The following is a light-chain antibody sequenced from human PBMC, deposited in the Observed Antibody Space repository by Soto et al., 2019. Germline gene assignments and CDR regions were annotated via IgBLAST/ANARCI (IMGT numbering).Light chain of an antibody. J-gene: IGLJ2*01. CDR1: SSDVGGYNY. CDR3: AAWDDRVSVNVV. Sequence: QSVLTQPASVSGSPGQSITISCTGTSSDVGGYNYVSWYQQHPGKAPKLMIYEVSNRPSGVSNRFSGSKSGNTASLTISGLRSEDEADYFCAAWDDRVSVNVVFGGGTKLTVL. V-gene: IGLV2-14*01. CDR2: EVS.